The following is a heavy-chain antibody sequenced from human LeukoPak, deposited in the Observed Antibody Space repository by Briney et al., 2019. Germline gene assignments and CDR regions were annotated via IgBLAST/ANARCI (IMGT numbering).Heavy chain of an antibody. CDR1: GFTFSSYA. Sequence: PGGSLRLSCAASGFTFSSYAMSWVRQAPGKGLEWVSAISGSGGSTYYADSVKGRFTISRDNSKNTLYLQMNSLRAEDTAVYYCAKTGSYCSSTSCYYEYYFDYWGQGTLVTVSS. J-gene: IGHJ4*02. D-gene: IGHD2-2*01. CDR2: ISGSGGST. V-gene: IGHV3-23*01. CDR3: AKTGSYCSSTSCYYEYYFDY.